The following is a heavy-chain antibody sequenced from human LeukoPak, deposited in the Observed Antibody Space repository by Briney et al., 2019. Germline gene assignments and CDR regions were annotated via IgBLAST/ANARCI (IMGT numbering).Heavy chain of an antibody. CDR1: GFLFSSYW. CDR3: AKVGGITGTLFYYFDY. V-gene: IGHV3-7*03. CDR2: IKHDGSDK. D-gene: IGHD1-20*01. Sequence: GGSLRLSCAASGFLFSSYWMSWVRQAPGKGLEWVANIKHDGSDKYYVDSVKGRFTISRDNSKNTLYLQMNSLKAEDTAVYYCAKVGGITGTLFYYFDYWGQGTLVTVSS. J-gene: IGHJ4*02.